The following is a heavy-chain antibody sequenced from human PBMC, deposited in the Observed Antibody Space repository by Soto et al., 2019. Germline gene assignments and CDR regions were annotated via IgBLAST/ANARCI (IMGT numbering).Heavy chain of an antibody. D-gene: IGHD4-17*01. CDR1: GGSISSGGYY. J-gene: IGHJ4*02. Sequence: SETLSLTCTVSGGSISSGGYYWSWIRQHPGKGLEWIVYIYYSGSTYYNPSLKSRVTISVDTSKNQFYLKLSSMTANDTDVYYCASLLHGVYVFDEWGEGNLVTVS. CDR2: IYYSGST. CDR3: ASLLHGVYVFDE. V-gene: IGHV4-31*03.